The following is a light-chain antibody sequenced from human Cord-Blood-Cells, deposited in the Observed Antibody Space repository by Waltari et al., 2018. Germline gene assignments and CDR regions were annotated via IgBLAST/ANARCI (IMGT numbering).Light chain of an antibody. CDR3: QQSYSTLT. V-gene: IGKV1-39*01. Sequence: DIQMTQSPSSLSASVGDRVTITCRASQSISSYLNWYQQKPGKAPKLLSYAASSLQSGVPSRFSGSGSGTDFTLTISSRQPEDFATYYCQQSYSTLTFGPGTKVDI. CDR2: AAS. CDR1: QSISSY. J-gene: IGKJ3*01.